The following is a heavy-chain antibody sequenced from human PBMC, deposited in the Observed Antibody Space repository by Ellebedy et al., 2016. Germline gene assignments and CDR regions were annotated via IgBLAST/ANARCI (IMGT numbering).Heavy chain of an antibody. D-gene: IGHD6-13*01. J-gene: IGHJ4*02. Sequence: ASVKVSCKASGYTFTSYYMHWVRQAPGQGLEWMGIINPSGGSTSYAQKLQGRVTMTRDTSTSTVYMELSSLRAEDTAVYYCARGALGIAAAGYNAYWGQGTLVTVSS. CDR1: GYTFTSYY. V-gene: IGHV1-46*04. CDR3: ARGALGIAAAGYNAY. CDR2: INPSGGST.